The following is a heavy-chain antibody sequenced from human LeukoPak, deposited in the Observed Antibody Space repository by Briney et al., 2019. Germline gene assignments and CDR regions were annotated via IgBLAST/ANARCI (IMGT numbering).Heavy chain of an antibody. CDR1: GYTFIGYY. CDR2: INCNTGGT. V-gene: IGHV1-2*02. J-gene: IGHJ5*02. D-gene: IGHD3-10*01. CDR3: ATRITLVRGGSWFDP. Sequence: ASVKVSCKASGYTFIGYYMHWVRQAPGQGLEWMGWINCNTGGTNYAQKFQGRVTMTRNTSISTAYMELSDLRSEDTAVYFCATRITLVRGGSWFDPWGQGTLVTVSS.